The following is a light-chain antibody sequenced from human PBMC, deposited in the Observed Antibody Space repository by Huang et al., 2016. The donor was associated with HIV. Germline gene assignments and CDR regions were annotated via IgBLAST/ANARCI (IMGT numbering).Light chain of an antibody. J-gene: IGKJ1*01. CDR3: QQYNSFPWT. V-gene: IGKV1-5*03. CDR2: EAS. CDR1: QRISTW. Sequence: DIQMTQSSSTLSASVGDRVTIACRASQRISTWLAWYQQKPGRAPNLLIYEASTLESGVPSRFSGGGSGTDFTLTISSLQPDDFATYYCQQYNSFPWTFGQGTKVEL.